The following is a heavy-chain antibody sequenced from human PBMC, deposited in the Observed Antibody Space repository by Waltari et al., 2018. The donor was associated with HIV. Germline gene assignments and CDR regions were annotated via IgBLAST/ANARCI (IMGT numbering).Heavy chain of an antibody. V-gene: IGHV3-74*01. D-gene: IGHD2-15*01. J-gene: IGHJ4*02. Sequence: EVQLVESGGGLVQPGGSLRLSCAASGFTFRIYWMHWVRPAPGKGVVWGSRIKSEGRSTRDACSGKGRFTIARDNAKHTLYLQMNSLRAEDTSVYYCARDEGRVVVVATLDYWGQGTLVTVS. CDR1: GFTFRIYW. CDR2: IKSEGRST. CDR3: ARDEGRVVVVATLDY.